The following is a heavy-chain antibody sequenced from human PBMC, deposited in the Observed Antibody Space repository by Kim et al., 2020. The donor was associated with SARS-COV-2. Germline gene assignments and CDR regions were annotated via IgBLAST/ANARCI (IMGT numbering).Heavy chain of an antibody. Sequence: SRVTMSGDTSKNQFSLKLSSVTAADTAVYYCARGLIPTYYYDSRGYYLDYWGRGTLVTVSS. D-gene: IGHD3-22*01. V-gene: IGHV4-31*02. J-gene: IGHJ4*02. CDR3: ARGLIPTYYYDSRGYYLDY.